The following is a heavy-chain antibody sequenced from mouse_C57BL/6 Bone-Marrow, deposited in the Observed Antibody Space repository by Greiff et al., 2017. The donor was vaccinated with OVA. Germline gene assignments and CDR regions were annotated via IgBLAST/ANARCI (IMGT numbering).Heavy chain of an antibody. J-gene: IGHJ4*01. CDR3: ALCSGDYDAMDY. CDR2: IYPGSGST. Sequence: VQLQQPGAELVKPGASVKMSCKASGYTFTSYWITWVKQRPGQGLEWIGDIYPGSGSTNYNEKFKSKATLTVDTSSSTAYMQLSSLTSEDSAVYYCALCSGDYDAMDYWGQGTSVTVSS. V-gene: IGHV1-55*01. D-gene: IGHD2-13*01. CDR1: GYTFTSYW.